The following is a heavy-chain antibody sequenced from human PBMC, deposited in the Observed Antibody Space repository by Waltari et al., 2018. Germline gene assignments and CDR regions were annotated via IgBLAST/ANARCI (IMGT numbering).Heavy chain of an antibody. Sequence: QVQLVQSGAEVKKPGASVKVSCKASGYTFTGYYMHWVRQAPGQGLEWMGGINPNRGGTNYAQKFQGRVTMTRDTSISTAYMELSRLRSDDTAVYYCARVRLYGDYSEGDFDYWGQGTLVTVSS. CDR2: INPNRGGT. J-gene: IGHJ4*02. CDR3: ARVRLYGDYSEGDFDY. V-gene: IGHV1-2*02. CDR1: GYTFTGYY. D-gene: IGHD4-17*01.